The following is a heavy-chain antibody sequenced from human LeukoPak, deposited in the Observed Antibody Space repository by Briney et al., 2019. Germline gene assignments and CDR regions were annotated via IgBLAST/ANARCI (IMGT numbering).Heavy chain of an antibody. Sequence: GSLRLSCTVSGGSISSYYWSWIRQPAGKGLEWIGRIYTSGSTNYNPSLKSRVTMSVDTSKNQFSLKLSSVTAADTAVYYCARDVYYYDSSGYHFFDYWGQGTLVTVSS. J-gene: IGHJ4*02. CDR3: ARDVYYYDSSGYHFFDY. CDR1: GGSISSYY. D-gene: IGHD3-22*01. CDR2: IYTSGST. V-gene: IGHV4-4*07.